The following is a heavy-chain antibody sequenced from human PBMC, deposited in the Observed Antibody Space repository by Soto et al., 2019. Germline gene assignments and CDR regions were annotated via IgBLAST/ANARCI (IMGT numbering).Heavy chain of an antibody. CDR2: SSATGTGT. V-gene: IGHV3-23*01. CDR1: GFTFSSYG. D-gene: IGHD1-7*01. CDR3: AKDRRAGGNYGFYSDF. Sequence: EVQLLESGGGLVQPGGSLRLSCAASGFTFSSYGMTWVRQAPGKGLEWVSFSSATGTGTYYADSVKGRFTISRDNAKNTVYLQMTSLRADETAFYFCAKDRRAGGNYGFYSDFWGQGALVIVSS. J-gene: IGHJ4*02.